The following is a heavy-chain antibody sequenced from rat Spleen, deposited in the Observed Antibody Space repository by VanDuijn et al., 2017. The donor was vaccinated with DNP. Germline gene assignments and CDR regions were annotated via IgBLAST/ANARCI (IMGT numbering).Heavy chain of an antibody. V-gene: IGHV5-31*01. Sequence: EVQLVESGGGPVQPGRSLKLSCVASGFIFSNYWMTWIRQAPGKGLEWVASITNIGGSTYYPDSVKGRFSISRDNAKSTLHLQVNSLRSEDTATYYCARSRLPGYYPFACWGQGTLVTVSS. CDR3: ARSRLPGYYPFAC. D-gene: IGHD1-4*01. CDR1: GFIFSNYW. CDR2: ITNIGGST. J-gene: IGHJ3*01.